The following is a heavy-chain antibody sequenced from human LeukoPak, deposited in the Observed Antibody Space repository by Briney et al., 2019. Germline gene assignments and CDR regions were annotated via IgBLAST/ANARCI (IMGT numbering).Heavy chain of an antibody. V-gene: IGHV1-69*04. J-gene: IGHJ6*02. Sequence: GASVKVSCKASGGTFSSYAISWVRQAPGQGLEWMGRIIPILGIANYAQKFQGRVTITADKSTSTAYMELSSLRSEDTAVYYCARDPPSAGATIGYYYYYGMDVWGQGTTVTVSS. CDR2: IIPILGIA. D-gene: IGHD1-26*01. CDR1: GGTFSSYA. CDR3: ARDPPSAGATIGYYYYYGMDV.